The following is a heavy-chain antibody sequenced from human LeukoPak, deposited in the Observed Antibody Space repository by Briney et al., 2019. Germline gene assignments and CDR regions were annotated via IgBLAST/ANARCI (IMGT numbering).Heavy chain of an antibody. CDR1: GGSISSGSYY. Sequence: SETLSLTCTVSGGSISSGSYYWSWIRQPAGKGLEWIGRIYTSGSTNYNPSLKSRVTISVDTSKNQFSLKLSSVTAADTAVYYCARRVDGPWYYYMDVWGKGTTVTISS. J-gene: IGHJ6*03. D-gene: IGHD3-9*01. V-gene: IGHV4-61*02. CDR2: IYTSGST. CDR3: ARRVDGPWYYYMDV.